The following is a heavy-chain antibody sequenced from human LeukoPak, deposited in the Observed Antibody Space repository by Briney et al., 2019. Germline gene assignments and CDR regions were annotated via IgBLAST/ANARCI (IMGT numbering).Heavy chain of an antibody. V-gene: IGHV1-46*01. CDR3: ARVSYSSGWYGRAFDI. J-gene: IGHJ3*02. Sequence: ASVKVSCKASGYTFSSYYMHWVRQAPGQGLEWMGVINPSGGSTIYAEKFKGRVTMTRDTSTSTVYMELSSLRSEHTAVYYCARVSYSSGWYGRAFDIWGQGTMVTVSS. CDR1: GYTFSSYY. CDR2: INPSGGST. D-gene: IGHD6-19*01.